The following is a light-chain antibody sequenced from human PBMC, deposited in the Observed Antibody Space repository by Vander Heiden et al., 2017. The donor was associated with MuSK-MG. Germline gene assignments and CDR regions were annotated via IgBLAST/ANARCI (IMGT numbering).Light chain of an antibody. Sequence: DFQMTQSPSTLSASVGDTVTITCRTSRRINRWLAWYQQKPGQAPKLLIYKVSVLETGVPLRFSGSGSGTEFTLTISGLQPDDFASYYCQQYNSFSSWTFGQRTKVEIK. CDR2: KVS. CDR3: QQYNSFSSWT. J-gene: IGKJ1*01. CDR1: RRINRW. V-gene: IGKV1-5*03.